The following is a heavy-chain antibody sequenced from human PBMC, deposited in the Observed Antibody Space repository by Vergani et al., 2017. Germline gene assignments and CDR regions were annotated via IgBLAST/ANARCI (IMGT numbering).Heavy chain of an antibody. V-gene: IGHV3-23*01. J-gene: IGHJ6*02. CDR1: GFTFSSYA. D-gene: IGHD5-12*01. CDR3: AKDMGAPRKGIVATIRGMDV. Sequence: EVQLLESGGGLVQPGGSLRLSCAASGFTFSSYAMSWVRQAPGKGLEWVSAISGSGGSTYYADSVKGRFTISRDNSKNTLYLQMNSLRAEDTAVYYCAKDMGAPRKGIVATIRGMDVWGQGTTVTVSS. CDR2: ISGSGGST.